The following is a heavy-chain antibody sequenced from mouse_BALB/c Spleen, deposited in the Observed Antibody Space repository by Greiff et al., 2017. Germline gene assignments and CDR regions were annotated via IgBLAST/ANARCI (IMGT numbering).Heavy chain of an antibody. V-gene: IGHV5-6-4*01. J-gene: IGHJ3*01. CDR1: GFTFSSYT. D-gene: IGHD2-1*01. Sequence: EVQLVESGGGLVKPGGSLKLSCAASGFTFSSYTMSWVRQTPEKRLEWVATISSGGSYTYYPDSVKGRFTISRDTAKNTLYLQMSSLKSEDTAMYYCTRDDGNWFADWGQGTLVTVSA. CDR2: ISSGGSYT. CDR3: TRDDGNWFAD.